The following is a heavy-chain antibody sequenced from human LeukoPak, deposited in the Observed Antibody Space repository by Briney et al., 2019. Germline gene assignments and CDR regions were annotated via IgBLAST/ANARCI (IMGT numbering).Heavy chain of an antibody. CDR2: IQSNGRNK. J-gene: IGHJ4*02. Sequence: GGPLRLSCAASGFIFSSDDMHWVRQAPGKGLEWVAGIQSNGRNKYYVDSVKGRFAISRDNSKSTLYLQVNSLRVEDTALYYCARESEGGTGTSCPDYWGQGTLVTVSS. CDR1: GFIFSSDD. D-gene: IGHD2-2*01. CDR3: ARESEGGTGTSCPDY. V-gene: IGHV3-33*05.